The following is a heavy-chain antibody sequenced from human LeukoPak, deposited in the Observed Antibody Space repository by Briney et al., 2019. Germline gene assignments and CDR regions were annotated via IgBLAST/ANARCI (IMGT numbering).Heavy chain of an antibody. CDR1: GFTFNNYW. CDR3: ARDFVSCSVDP. Sequence: GGSLRLSCVASGFTFNNYWMHWLRQAPGKGLVWVSHIKTDGSTTNYADSVRGRFTISRDNAKNTLYLQMNSLRVEDTAVYYCARDFVSCSVDPWGQGTLVTVSA. J-gene: IGHJ5*02. V-gene: IGHV3-74*01. CDR2: IKTDGSTT. D-gene: IGHD5/OR15-5a*01.